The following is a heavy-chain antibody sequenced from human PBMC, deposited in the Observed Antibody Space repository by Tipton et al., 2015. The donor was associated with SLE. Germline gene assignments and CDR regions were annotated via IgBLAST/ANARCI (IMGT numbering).Heavy chain of an antibody. CDR1: GASIISHY. V-gene: IGHV4-59*08. CDR2: MYYSGSF. D-gene: IGHD1-14*01. CDR3: ARGAKPSFDY. J-gene: IGHJ4*02. Sequence: TLSLTCTVSGASIISHYWSWIRQPPGKGLEWIGYMYYSGSFHYNPSLKSRVAISVDTSKNQFSLNLSSVTAADTAVYFCARGAKPSFDYWGQGTLVTVSS.